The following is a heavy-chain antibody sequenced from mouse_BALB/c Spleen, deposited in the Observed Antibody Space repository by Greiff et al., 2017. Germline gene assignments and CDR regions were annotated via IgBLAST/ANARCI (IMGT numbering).Heavy chain of an antibody. CDR1: GYTFSSYW. J-gene: IGHJ3*01. D-gene: IGHD1-1*01. CDR3: AREHYYGSSPSPWFAY. Sequence: QVHVKQSGAELMKPGASVKISCKATGYTFSSYWIEWVKQRPGHGLEWIGEILPGSGSTNYNEKFKGKATFTADTSSNTAYMQLSSLTSEDSAVYYCAREHYYGSSPSPWFAYWGEGTLVTVAA. V-gene: IGHV1-9*01. CDR2: ILPGSGST.